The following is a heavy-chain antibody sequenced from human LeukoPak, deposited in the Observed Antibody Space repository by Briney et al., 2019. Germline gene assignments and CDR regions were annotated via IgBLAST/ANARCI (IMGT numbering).Heavy chain of an antibody. V-gene: IGHV3-30*04. J-gene: IGHJ4*02. CDR1: GFTFSSYA. D-gene: IGHD5-24*01. Sequence: NPGGSLRLSCAASGFTFSSYAMHWVRQAPGKGLEWVAVISYDGSNKYYADSVKGRFTISRDNSKNTLYLQMNSLRAEDMAVYYCAREMATITAPFDYWGQGTLVTVSS. CDR3: AREMATITAPFDY. CDR2: ISYDGSNK.